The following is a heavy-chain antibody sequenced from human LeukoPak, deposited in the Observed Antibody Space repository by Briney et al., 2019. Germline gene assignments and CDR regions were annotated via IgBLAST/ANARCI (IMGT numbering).Heavy chain of an antibody. J-gene: IGHJ4*02. CDR2: IIPILGTT. V-gene: IGHV1-69*13. D-gene: IGHD5-12*01. Sequence: SLKVSCKASGGTFNSYAINWVRQAPGQGLEWIGGIIPILGTTNYAQKFQGRVTITADESTSTAYMELSSLRSEDTAVYYCARDPFGGYAYYFDYWGQGTLVTVSS. CDR1: GGTFNSYA. CDR3: ARDPFGGYAYYFDY.